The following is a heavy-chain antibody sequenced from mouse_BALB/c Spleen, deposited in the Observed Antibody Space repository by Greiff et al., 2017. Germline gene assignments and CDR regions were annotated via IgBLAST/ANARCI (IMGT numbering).Heavy chain of an antibody. J-gene: IGHJ3*01. CDR3: ARHTAWFAY. Sequence: DVKLVESGGGLVKPGGSLKLSCAASGFAFSSYDMSWVRQTPEKRLEWVAYISSGGGSTYYPDTVKGRFTISRDNAKNTLYLQMSSLKSEDTAMYYCARHTAWFAYWGQGTLVTVSA. CDR2: ISSGGGST. V-gene: IGHV5-12-1*01. CDR1: GFAFSSYD.